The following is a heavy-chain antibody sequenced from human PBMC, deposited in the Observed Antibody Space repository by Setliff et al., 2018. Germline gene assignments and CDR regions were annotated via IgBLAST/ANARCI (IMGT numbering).Heavy chain of an antibody. CDR1: GYTFTSYG. V-gene: IGHV1-18*01. D-gene: IGHD6-19*01. J-gene: IGHJ3*02. CDR2: VNA. Sequence: GASVKVSCKASGYTFTSYGINWVRQAPGQGLEWMGWVNAYAQKFRGRVTLTKDTSTNTKYMELRSLRSDDTAVYYCARVGGYASAWHGIEAFDIWGQGTKVTVSS. CDR3: ARVGGYASAWHGIEAFDI.